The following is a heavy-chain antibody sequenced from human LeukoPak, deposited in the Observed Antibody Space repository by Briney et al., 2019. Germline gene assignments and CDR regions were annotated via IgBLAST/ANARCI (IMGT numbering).Heavy chain of an antibody. J-gene: IGHJ4*02. Sequence: GASVKVSCKASGYTFTSYGISWVRQAPGQGLEWMGWISAYNGNTNYAQKLQGRVTMTTDTSTSTAYMELRSLRSDDTAVYYCARVGLEDIVVVPAAIPAYFDYWGQGTLVTVSS. CDR1: GYTFTSYG. D-gene: IGHD2-2*02. CDR3: ARVGLEDIVVVPAAIPAYFDY. CDR2: ISAYNGNT. V-gene: IGHV1-18*01.